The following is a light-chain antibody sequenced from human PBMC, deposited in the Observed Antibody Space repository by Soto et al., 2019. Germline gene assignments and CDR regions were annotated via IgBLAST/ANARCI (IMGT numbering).Light chain of an antibody. Sequence: DIEMTQSPSTLSASVGDRVTVTCRASQNIGNLLAWYQQKPGKAPNLLISDASNLEIGVPSRFSGSGSETEFTLTITSLQPGDFATYYCQQYKNYSPSTFGQGTKLDI. V-gene: IGKV1-5*01. CDR3: QQYKNYSPST. CDR2: DAS. J-gene: IGKJ2*01. CDR1: QNIGNL.